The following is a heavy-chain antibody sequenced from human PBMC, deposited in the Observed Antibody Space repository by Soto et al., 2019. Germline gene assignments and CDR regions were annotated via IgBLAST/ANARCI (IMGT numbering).Heavy chain of an antibody. J-gene: IGHJ4*02. V-gene: IGHV4-34*01. CDR3: ARGRSYYYGAPIDY. CDR1: GGSFSGYY. CDR2: INHSGST. Sequence: PSETLSLTCAVYGGSFSGYYWSWIRQPPGKGLEWIGEINHSGSTNYNPSLKSRVTISVDTSKNQFSLKLSSVTAADTAVYYCARGRSYYYGAPIDYWGQGTLVTVSS. D-gene: IGHD3-10*01.